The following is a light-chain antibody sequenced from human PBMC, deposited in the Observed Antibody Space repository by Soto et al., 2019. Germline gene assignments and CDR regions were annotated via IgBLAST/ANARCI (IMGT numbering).Light chain of an antibody. CDR2: DVN. CDR3: SSYTTSTTVV. J-gene: IGLJ2*01. Sequence: QSVLTQPASVSGSPGQSITISCTGTSSDVGGYNYVSWYQQHPGEAPKLMIYDVNNRPSGVSNRFSGSKSGNTASLTISGLQAEDEADYYCSSYTTSTTVVFGGGTKLTVL. CDR1: SSDVGGYNY. V-gene: IGLV2-14*01.